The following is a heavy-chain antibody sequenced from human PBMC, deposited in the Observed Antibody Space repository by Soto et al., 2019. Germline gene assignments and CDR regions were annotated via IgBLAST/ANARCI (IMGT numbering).Heavy chain of an antibody. J-gene: IGHJ6*02. Sequence: GGSLRLSCAASGFTFSDYYMSWIRQAPGKGLEWVSYISSSGSTIYYADSVKGRFTISRDNAKNSLYLQMNSLRAEDTAVYYCARDSIAADYYYYGMDVWGQGTTVTVSS. D-gene: IGHD6-6*01. CDR2: ISSSGSTI. CDR1: GFTFSDYY. CDR3: ARDSIAADYYYYGMDV. V-gene: IGHV3-11*01.